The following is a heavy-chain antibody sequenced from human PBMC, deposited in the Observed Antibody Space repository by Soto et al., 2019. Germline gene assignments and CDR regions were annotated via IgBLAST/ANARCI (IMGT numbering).Heavy chain of an antibody. CDR3: ARHRFNYYDNTVYYYFDY. V-gene: IGHV1-18*04. D-gene: IGHD3-22*01. CDR1: GYTFTSYG. CDR2: ISGHNGNT. Sequence: QVQLVQSGAEVKKPGASVKVSCKASGYTFTSYGISWVRQAPGQGPEWMGWISGHNGNTNHPQSLQGRVTMTTDTSRNTAYMELRSLRSDDTAVYYCARHRFNYYDNTVYYYFDYWAQGTRVTISS. J-gene: IGHJ4*02.